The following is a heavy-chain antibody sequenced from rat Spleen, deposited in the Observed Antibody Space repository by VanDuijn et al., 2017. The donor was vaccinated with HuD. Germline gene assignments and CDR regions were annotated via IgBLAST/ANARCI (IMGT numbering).Heavy chain of an antibody. D-gene: IGHD1-11*01. J-gene: IGHJ2*01. Sequence: EVQLVESDGGLVQPGRSLKLSCAASGFTFSDYYMAWVRQAPTKGLEWVTTISSDGGSTSYLDSVKGRFTISRDNAENTVYLQMNSLRSEDTATYYCAKDKDGGYVMDAWGQGVMVTVSS. CDR2: ISSDGGST. CDR3: AKDKDGGYVMDA. CDR1: GFTFSDYY. V-gene: IGHV5-20*01.